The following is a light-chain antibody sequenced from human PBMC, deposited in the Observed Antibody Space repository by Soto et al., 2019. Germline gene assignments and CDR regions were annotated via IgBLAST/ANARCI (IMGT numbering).Light chain of an antibody. CDR3: QQYNNWPYT. V-gene: IGKV3-15*01. J-gene: IGKJ2*01. CDR1: QSFASN. Sequence: DIVMTQSPAPLSVSPGDRATLSCRASQSFASNLAWYQQKPGQAPRLLLYGASTRATGIPARFSGDGSGTEFTLTISSLQSEDFAVYFCQQYNNWPYTFGQGTKLEIK. CDR2: GAS.